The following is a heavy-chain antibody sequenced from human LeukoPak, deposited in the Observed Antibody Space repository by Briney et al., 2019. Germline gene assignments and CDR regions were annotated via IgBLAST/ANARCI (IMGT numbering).Heavy chain of an antibody. CDR3: AKDLGAAAGDDC. CDR1: GFTFRNYA. CDR2: IDDSGDNT. Sequence: PGGSLRLSCAASGFTFRNYAMSWVRQAPEKGLEWVSGIDDSGDNTYYADSVKGRFTIFRDNSKNTLYLQLNSLRAEDTAVYYCAKDLGAAAGDDCWGQGTLVTVSS. V-gene: IGHV3-23*01. D-gene: IGHD6-13*01. J-gene: IGHJ4*02.